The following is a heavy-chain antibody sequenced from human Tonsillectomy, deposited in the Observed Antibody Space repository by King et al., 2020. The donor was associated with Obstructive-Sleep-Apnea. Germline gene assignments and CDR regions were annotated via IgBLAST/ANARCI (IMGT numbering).Heavy chain of an antibody. Sequence: VQLQESGPGLVKPSQTLSLTCTVSGVSISSGGYYWSWIRQHPGKGLEWIGYIYYSGSTYYNPSLKSRVTISVATSRNQFSLKLSSVTAADTAVYYCARELDSGSYYLGSYFDYWGQGTLVTVSS. J-gene: IGHJ4*02. V-gene: IGHV4-31*03. CDR2: IYYSGST. D-gene: IGHD1-26*01. CDR3: ARELDSGSYYLGSYFDY. CDR1: GVSISSGGYY.